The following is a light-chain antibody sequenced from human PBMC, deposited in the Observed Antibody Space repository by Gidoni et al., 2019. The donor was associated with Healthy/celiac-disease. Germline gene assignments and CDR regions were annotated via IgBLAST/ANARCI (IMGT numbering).Light chain of an antibody. CDR2: DVN. Sequence: QSALTQPASVSGSPGQSITISCTGTSSDVGAYDLVPWYQQHPGQAPKLIIFDVNNRPSGISNRFSGSKSDDTASLTISGLRAEDEADYYCSSYTRTNSLIFGGGTMVTVL. CDR1: SSDVGAYDL. V-gene: IGLV2-14*03. CDR3: SSYTRTNSLI. J-gene: IGLJ2*01.